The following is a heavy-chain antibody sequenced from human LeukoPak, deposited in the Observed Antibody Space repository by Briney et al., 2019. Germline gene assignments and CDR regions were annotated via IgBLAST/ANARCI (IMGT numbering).Heavy chain of an antibody. J-gene: IGHJ3*01. CDR3: ARDLRFGEWKVQV. D-gene: IGHD3-10*01. CDR1: GYTFTSYG. CDR2: INAYNGNT. V-gene: IGHV1-18*01. Sequence: ASVKVSCKASGYTFTSYGFSWVRQAPGQGLEWMGWINAYNGNTNYAQKLQGRVTMTRDTSTSTVYMELSSLRSEDTAVYYCARDLRFGEWKVQVWGQGTMVTVSS.